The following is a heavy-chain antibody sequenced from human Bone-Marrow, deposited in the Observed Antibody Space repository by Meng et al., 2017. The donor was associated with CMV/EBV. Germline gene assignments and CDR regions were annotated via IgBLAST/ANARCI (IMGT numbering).Heavy chain of an antibody. CDR1: GGSISSSNW. J-gene: IGHJ4*02. D-gene: IGHD6-13*01. Sequence: SEPLSLTCAVSGGSISSSNWWSWVRQPPGKGLEWIGEIYHSGSTNYNPSLKSRVTISVDKSKNQFSLKLSSVTAADTAVYYCARDRAARYSSSWFFDYWGQGTLVTVSS. CDR2: IYHSGST. V-gene: IGHV4-4*02. CDR3: ARDRAARYSSSWFFDY.